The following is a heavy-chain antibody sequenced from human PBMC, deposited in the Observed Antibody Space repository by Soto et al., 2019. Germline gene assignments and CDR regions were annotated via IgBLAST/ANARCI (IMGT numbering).Heavy chain of an antibody. CDR2: IIPLFGTT. J-gene: IGHJ6*02. Sequence: SMKVPCKASGGPFSSYAIDWVRQAPGQGPEWMGGIIPLFGTTNYAQKLQGRVKLTADKSTRTAYMELSTLTSEDTAVYYCARGTVTGSEYNYYYYGMDVWGQGTTVTVSS. V-gene: IGHV1-69*06. D-gene: IGHD1-1*01. CDR3: ARGTVTGSEYNYYYYGMDV. CDR1: GGPFSSYA.